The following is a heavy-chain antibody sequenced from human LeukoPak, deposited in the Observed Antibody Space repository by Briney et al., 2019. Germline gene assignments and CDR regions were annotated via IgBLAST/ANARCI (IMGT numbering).Heavy chain of an antibody. CDR2: ISAYNGNT. V-gene: IGHV1-18*01. CDR1: GYTFTSYG. Sequence: ASVNVSCKASGYTFTSYGISWVRQAPGQGLEWMGRISAYNGNTNYAQKLQGRVTMTTDTSTSTAYMELRSLRSDDTAVYYCARDTTPGGDYGEGDGFDIWGQGTMVTVSS. J-gene: IGHJ3*02. D-gene: IGHD4-17*01. CDR3: ARDTTPGGDYGEGDGFDI.